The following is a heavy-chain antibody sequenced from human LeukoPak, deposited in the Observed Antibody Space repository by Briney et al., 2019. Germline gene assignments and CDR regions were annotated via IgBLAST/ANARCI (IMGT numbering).Heavy chain of an antibody. Sequence: SETLSLTCTVSGGSISSYYWSWIRQPPGKGLECSGYIYTSGSTNYNPSLKSRVTISVDTSKNQFSLKLSSVTAADTAVYYCARQSRGVAYNWFDPWGQGTLVTVSS. CDR3: ARQSRGVAYNWFDP. D-gene: IGHD2-15*01. CDR2: IYTSGST. V-gene: IGHV4-4*09. CDR1: GGSISSYY. J-gene: IGHJ5*02.